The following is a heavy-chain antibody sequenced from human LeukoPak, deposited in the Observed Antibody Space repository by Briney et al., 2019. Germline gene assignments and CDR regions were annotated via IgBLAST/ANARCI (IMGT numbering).Heavy chain of an antibody. CDR3: VKGLDYSSSQMDS. V-gene: IGHV3-64*05. D-gene: IGHD6-6*01. CDR2: INTNGANT. CDR1: GFTFKSYA. J-gene: IGHJ4*02. Sequence: GGSLRLSSSASGFTFKSYAMHWVRQALGEGLEYVSSINTNGANTYYADSVKGRFTIPRDNSRNTVCVQMNSLTPEDTAVYYCVKGLDYSSSQMDSWGQGTLVTVSS.